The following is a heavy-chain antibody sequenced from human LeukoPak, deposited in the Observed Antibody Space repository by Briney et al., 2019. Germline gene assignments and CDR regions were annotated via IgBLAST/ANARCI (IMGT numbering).Heavy chain of an antibody. CDR1: GGSISSSSYY. Sequence: SETLSLTCTVSGGSISSSSYYWGWIRQPPGKGLEWIGSIYYSGSTYYNPSLKSRVTISVDTSKNQFSLKLSSVTAADTAVYYCAEKPERLVPMGNYYYYGMDVWGQGTTVTVSS. D-gene: IGHD3-9*01. V-gene: IGHV4-39*07. J-gene: IGHJ6*02. CDR3: AEKPERLVPMGNYYYYGMDV. CDR2: IYYSGST.